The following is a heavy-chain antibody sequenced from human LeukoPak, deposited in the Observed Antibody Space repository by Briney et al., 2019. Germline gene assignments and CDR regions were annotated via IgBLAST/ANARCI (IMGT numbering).Heavy chain of an antibody. J-gene: IGHJ3*02. CDR1: GGSISTY. CDR2: IYYSGST. CDR3: ARGRFLDAFDI. V-gene: IGHV4-59*01. D-gene: IGHD3-3*01. Sequence: SETLSLTCTVSGGSISTYWSWIRQPPGKGLEWIGYIYYSGSTKYKPSLKSRVTISVDTSKNQFSLKLSSVTAADTAVYYCARGRFLDAFDIWGQGTMVTVSS.